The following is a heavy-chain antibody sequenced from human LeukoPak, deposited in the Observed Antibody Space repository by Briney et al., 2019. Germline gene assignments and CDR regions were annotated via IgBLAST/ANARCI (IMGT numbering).Heavy chain of an antibody. D-gene: IGHD5-18*01. CDR1: GYSFTSYW. J-gene: IGHJ4*02. CDR2: IYPGDSDT. CDR3: ASESDTAIYCFEY. Sequence: GESLKISFKGSGYSFTSYWIGWLRQMPGKGLEWMGIIYPGDSDTRYSPSFQGQVTISADKSISTAYLQWSSLKASDTAMYYCASESDTAIYCFEYWGQGTLVTVSS. V-gene: IGHV5-51*01.